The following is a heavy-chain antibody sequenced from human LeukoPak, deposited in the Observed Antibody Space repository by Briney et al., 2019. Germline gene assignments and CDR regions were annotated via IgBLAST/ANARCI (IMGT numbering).Heavy chain of an antibody. CDR3: PLELGEGFDY. J-gene: IGHJ4*02. Sequence: GGSLRLSCAASGFTFSSNSMNWVRQAPGKGLEWVSYISSGSGTIYYADSVKGRFTISRDNAKNSLYLQMNSLRAEDTAVYYCPLELGEGFDYWGQGTLVTVSS. CDR1: GFTFSSNS. V-gene: IGHV3-48*01. D-gene: IGHD1-7*01. CDR2: ISSGSGTI.